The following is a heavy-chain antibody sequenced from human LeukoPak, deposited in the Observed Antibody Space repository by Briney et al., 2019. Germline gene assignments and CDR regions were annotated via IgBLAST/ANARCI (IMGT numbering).Heavy chain of an antibody. J-gene: IGHJ5*02. CDR3: TTDGAGFDT. CDR2: INIGGTNT. V-gene: IGHV3-11*01. CDR1: GFTFNDYY. Sequence: GGSLTLSCAASGFTFNDYYMSWIRQAPGKGLEWLSYINIGGTNTHYADSVKGRFTISRDNAKKSLYFEMNNLRAEDTAVYYCTTDGAGFDTCGQGVLVTVSS.